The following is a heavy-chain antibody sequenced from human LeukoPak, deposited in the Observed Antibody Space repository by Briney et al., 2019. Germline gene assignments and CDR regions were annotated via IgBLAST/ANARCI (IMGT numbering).Heavy chain of an antibody. CDR1: GGSFSGYY. CDR2: MNHSGST. V-gene: IGHV4-34*01. J-gene: IGHJ5*02. Sequence: SETLSLTCAVYGGSFSGYYWSWIRQPPGKGLEWIGEMNHSGSTNYNPSLKSRLTMSVDTSKNQFSLKLSSVTAADTAVYYCARDNIGVRGFRKWFDPWGQGTLVTVSS. CDR3: ARDNIGVRGFRKWFDP. D-gene: IGHD3-10*01.